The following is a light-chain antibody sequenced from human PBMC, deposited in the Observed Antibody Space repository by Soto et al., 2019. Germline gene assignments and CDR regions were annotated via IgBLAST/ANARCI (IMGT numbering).Light chain of an antibody. Sequence: QSVLNQPASVSGSPGQPITITCTGTSSDVGSSNLVSWYQQHPGKAPKLMIYEDTKRPSGISNRFSGSKSGNTASLTISGLQAEDEADYYCCSYARSNSMVFGGGTKVTVL. CDR1: SSDVGSSNL. CDR3: CSYARSNSMV. V-gene: IGLV2-23*01. CDR2: EDT. J-gene: IGLJ2*01.